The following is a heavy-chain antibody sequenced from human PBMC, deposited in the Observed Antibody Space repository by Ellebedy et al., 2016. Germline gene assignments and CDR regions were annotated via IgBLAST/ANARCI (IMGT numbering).Heavy chain of an antibody. CDR3: ARGHSGSYYYYMDV. V-gene: IGHV4-34*01. D-gene: IGHD1-26*01. CDR2: INHSGST. CDR1: GGSFSGYY. Sequence: SETLSLTCAVYGGSFSGYYWSWIRQPPGKGLEWIGEINHSGSTNYNPSLKSRVTISVDTSKNQFSLKLSSVTAADTAVYYCARGHSGSYYYYMDVWGKGTTVTVSS. J-gene: IGHJ6*03.